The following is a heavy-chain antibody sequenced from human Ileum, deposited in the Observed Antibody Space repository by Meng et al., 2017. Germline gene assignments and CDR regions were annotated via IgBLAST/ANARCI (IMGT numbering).Heavy chain of an antibody. CDR1: GGSFSGYY. J-gene: IGHJ5*02. Sequence: VQLPQVGAGLLKPSVTLALTGGVYGGSFSGYYWSWIRRPPGKGLEWIGEIDHSGGTNYNPSLKNRVTISVDTSNNRFSLKLSSVKAADTALYFCARRVGATPYAYNWLDPWGQGTLVTVSS. V-gene: IGHV4-34*01. D-gene: IGHD1-26*01. CDR3: ARRVGATPYAYNWLDP. CDR2: IDHSGGT.